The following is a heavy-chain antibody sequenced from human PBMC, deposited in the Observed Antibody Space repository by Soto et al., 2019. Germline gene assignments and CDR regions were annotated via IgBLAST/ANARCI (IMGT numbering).Heavy chain of an antibody. CDR2: IHPSGQPI. CDR3: ARRARR. V-gene: IGHV3-48*03. CDR1: GFTFSSSE. Sequence: TVGSLRLSCAASGFTFSSSEMYWVRQAPGKGLEWVSYIHPSGQPIFYADSVKGRFTISRDNAKNSLYLQMSSLRADDSAVYYRARRARRWGQGKIVTV. J-gene: IGHJ3*01.